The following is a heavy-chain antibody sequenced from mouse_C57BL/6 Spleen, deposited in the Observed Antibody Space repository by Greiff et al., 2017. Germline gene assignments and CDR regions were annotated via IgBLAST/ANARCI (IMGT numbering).Heavy chain of an antibody. CDR1: GYTFTSYW. V-gene: IGHV1-64*01. CDR2: IHPNSGST. Sequence: QVQLQQPGAELVKPGASVKLSCKASGYTFTSYWMHWVKQRPGQGLEWIGMIHPNSGSTNYNEKFKSKATLSVDKSSSTAYMQLSSLTSEDSAVYYCARGWSNFYYAMDYWGQGTSVTVSS. D-gene: IGHD1-1*02. J-gene: IGHJ4*01. CDR3: ARGWSNFYYAMDY.